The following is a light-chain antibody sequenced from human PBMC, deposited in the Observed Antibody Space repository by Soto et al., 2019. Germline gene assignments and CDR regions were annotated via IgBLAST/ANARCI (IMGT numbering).Light chain of an antibody. J-gene: IGKJ1*01. Sequence: DIQMTQSPSSLSASLVDIVTISFLASQSISSYLNWYQQKPGKAPKLLIYAASSLQSGVPSRFSGSGSGTDFTLTISSLQPEDFATYYCQQSYSTSWTCGQGTKGDIK. V-gene: IGKV1-39*01. CDR3: QQSYSTSWT. CDR1: QSISSY. CDR2: AAS.